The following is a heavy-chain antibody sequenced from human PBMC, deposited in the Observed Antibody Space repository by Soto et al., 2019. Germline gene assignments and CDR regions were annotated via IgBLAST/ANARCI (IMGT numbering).Heavy chain of an antibody. D-gene: IGHD7-27*01. V-gene: IGHV3-23*01. J-gene: IGHJ2*01. CDR1: GFTFINYA. Sequence: EVQLLESGGGLVQPGGSLRLSCAGSGFTFINYAMNWVRQAPGKGLEWVSSISGGGDAAFFGDSVRGRFTISRDNSKNPVTLQMNSLGVGDTAVYYCARKILGSTTRPDYWYFDLWGRGTLVTVSS. CDR3: ARKILGSTTRPDYWYFDL. CDR2: ISGGGDAA.